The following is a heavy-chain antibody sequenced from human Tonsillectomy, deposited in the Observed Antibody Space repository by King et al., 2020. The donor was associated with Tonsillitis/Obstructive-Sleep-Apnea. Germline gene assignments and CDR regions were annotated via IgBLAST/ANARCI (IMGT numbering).Heavy chain of an antibody. Sequence: VQLVESGGGLVQPGGSLRLSCAASGFTYTSYSMNWVRQAPGKGLEWVSYISSTSGTIYYADSVKGRFTISRDNAKTLLYLQMNSLRDEDTAVYYCARGALLDYWGQGTLVTVSS. CDR3: ARGALLDY. CDR1: GFTYTSYS. J-gene: IGHJ4*02. CDR2: ISSTSGTI. V-gene: IGHV3-48*02.